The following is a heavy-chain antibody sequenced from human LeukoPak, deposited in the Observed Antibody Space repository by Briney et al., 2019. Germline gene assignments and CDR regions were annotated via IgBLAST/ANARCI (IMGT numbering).Heavy chain of an antibody. J-gene: IGHJ3*02. D-gene: IGHD3-10*01. CDR1: GGSISSSSYY. CDR3: ARRPLLWFGELLSFDI. V-gene: IGHV4-39*07. Sequence: SETLSLTCTVSGGSISSSSYYWGWIRQPPGKGLEWIGSIYYSGSTNYNPSLKSRVTISVDTSKNQFSLKLSSVTAADTAVYYCARRPLLWFGELLSFDIWGQGTMVTVSS. CDR2: IYYSGST.